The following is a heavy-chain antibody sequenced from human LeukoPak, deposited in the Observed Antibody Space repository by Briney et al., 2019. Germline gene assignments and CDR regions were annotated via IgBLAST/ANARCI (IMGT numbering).Heavy chain of an antibody. Sequence: SETLSLTCAVYGGSFSGYYWSWIRQPPGKGLEWIGEINHSGSTNYNPSLKSRVTISVDTSKNQFSLKLSSVTAADTAVYYCARGAAVDHDFWSDTSASYYYGMDVWGQGTTVTVSS. CDR1: GGSFSGYY. D-gene: IGHD3-3*01. V-gene: IGHV4-34*01. CDR2: INHSGST. J-gene: IGHJ6*02. CDR3: ARGAAVDHDFWSDTSASYYYGMDV.